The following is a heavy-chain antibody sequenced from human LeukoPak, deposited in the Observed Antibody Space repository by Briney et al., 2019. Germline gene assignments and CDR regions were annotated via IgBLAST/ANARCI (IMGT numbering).Heavy chain of an antibody. J-gene: IGHJ4*02. CDR3: ARLDILTGCFDY. Sequence: ASVKVSCKASGYTFTGYYMHWVRQAPGQGLEWMGWINPNSGGTNYAQKFQGRVTMTRDTSISTAYMELSRLRSDDTAVYYCARLDILTGCFDYWGQGTLVTVSS. CDR2: INPNSGGT. V-gene: IGHV1-2*02. CDR1: GYTFTGYY. D-gene: IGHD3-9*01.